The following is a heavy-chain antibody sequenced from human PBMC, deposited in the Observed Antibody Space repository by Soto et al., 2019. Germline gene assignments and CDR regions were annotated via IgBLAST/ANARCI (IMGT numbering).Heavy chain of an antibody. Sequence: QVQLVQSGAEVKKPGASVKVSCKASGYTFTSYYMHWVRQAPGQGLEWMGIINPSGGSTTYAQKFQGRFTMTRDTSTSTVYMELSSLRSEDTAVDYCARELDRGYSYGCLEYWGQGTLVTVSS. V-gene: IGHV1-46*01. J-gene: IGHJ4*02. D-gene: IGHD5-18*01. CDR2: INPSGGST. CDR3: ARELDRGYSYGCLEY. CDR1: GYTFTSYY.